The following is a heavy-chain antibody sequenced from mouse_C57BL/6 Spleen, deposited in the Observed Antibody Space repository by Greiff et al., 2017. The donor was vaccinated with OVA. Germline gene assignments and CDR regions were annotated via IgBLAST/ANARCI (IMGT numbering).Heavy chain of an antibody. Sequence: VQLQQSGAELVRPGASVKMSCKASGYTFTSYTMHWVKQTPRQGLEWIGAIYPGNGDTSYNQKFKGKATLTVDKSSSTAYMQLSSLTSEDSAVDFCARSGWDETMDYWGQGTSVTVSS. CDR2: IYPGNGDT. CDR1: GYTFTSYT. J-gene: IGHJ4*01. V-gene: IGHV1-12*01. CDR3: ARSGWDETMDY. D-gene: IGHD3-2*02.